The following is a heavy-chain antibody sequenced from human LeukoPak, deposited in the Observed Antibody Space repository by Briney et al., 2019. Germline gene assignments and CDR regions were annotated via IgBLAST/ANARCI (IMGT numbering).Heavy chain of an antibody. D-gene: IGHD5-18*01. CDR2: INHSGST. CDR3: AREALWIQLWLRRGYFDY. CDR1: GGSFSGYY. V-gene: IGHV4-34*01. J-gene: IGHJ4*02. Sequence: SETLSLTCAVYGGSFSGYYWSWIRQPPGKGLEWIGEINHSGSTNYNPSLKSRVTISVDTSKNQFSLKLSSVTAADTAVYYCAREALWIQLWLRRGYFDYWGQGALVTVSS.